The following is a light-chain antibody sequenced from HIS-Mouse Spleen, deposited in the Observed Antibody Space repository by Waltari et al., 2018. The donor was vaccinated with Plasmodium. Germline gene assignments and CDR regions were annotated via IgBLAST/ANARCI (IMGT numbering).Light chain of an antibody. Sequence: QSALTQPASVSGSPGQSITISCTGTSSDVGSYNLVSWYQQHPGKAPKTMIYEGSKRHSGVSNRFSGSKSGNTASLTISGLQAEDEADYYCCSYAGSSTFVFGGGTKLTVL. V-gene: IGLV2-23*03. CDR1: SSDVGSYNL. CDR2: EGS. CDR3: CSYAGSSTFV. J-gene: IGLJ3*02.